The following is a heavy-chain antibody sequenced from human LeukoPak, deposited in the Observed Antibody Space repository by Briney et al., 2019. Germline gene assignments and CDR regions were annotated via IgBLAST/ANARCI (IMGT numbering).Heavy chain of an antibody. Sequence: GGSLRLSCAGSGFNFRDHWMSWLRQAPEKGPEWVAHIKPDGSEKYYVDSVRGRFIISRDDARNSLSLQMNSLRAEDTAVYYCAGSFGDVKNFWGQGTLVTVSS. CDR1: GFNFRDHW. CDR3: AGSFGDVKNF. D-gene: IGHD3-10*01. J-gene: IGHJ4*01. V-gene: IGHV3-7*01. CDR2: IKPDGSEK.